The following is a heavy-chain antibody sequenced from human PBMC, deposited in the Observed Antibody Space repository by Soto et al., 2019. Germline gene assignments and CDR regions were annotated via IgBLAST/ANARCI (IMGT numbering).Heavy chain of an antibody. CDR3: ARVNYDFWSGPAPYYYYYGMDV. CDR2: IYYSGST. CDR1: GGSLSSYY. J-gene: IGHJ6*02. D-gene: IGHD3-3*01. Sequence: SETLSLTCTVSGGSLSSYYWSWIRQPPGKGLEWIGYIYYSGSTNYNPSLKSRVTISVDTSKNQFSLKLSSVTAADTAVYYCARVNYDFWSGPAPYYYYYGMDVWGQGTTVTVSS. V-gene: IGHV4-59*01.